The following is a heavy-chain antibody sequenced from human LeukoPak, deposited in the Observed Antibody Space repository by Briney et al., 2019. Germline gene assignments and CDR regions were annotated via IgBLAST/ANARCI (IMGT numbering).Heavy chain of an antibody. Sequence: KRGESLKISCKGSGYSFTSYWIGWVRQMPGKGLEWMGIIYPGDSDTRYSPSFQGQVTISADKSISTAYPQWSSLKASDTAMYYCARSWYSSSPDDAFDIWGQGTMVTVSS. CDR2: IYPGDSDT. CDR3: ARSWYSSSPDDAFDI. V-gene: IGHV5-51*01. CDR1: GYSFTSYW. D-gene: IGHD6-13*01. J-gene: IGHJ3*02.